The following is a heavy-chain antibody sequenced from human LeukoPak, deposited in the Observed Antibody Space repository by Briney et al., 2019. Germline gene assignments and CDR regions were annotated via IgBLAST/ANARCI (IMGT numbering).Heavy chain of an antibody. Sequence: GSLRLSCAASGFTFSSYAMTWVRQAPGKGLEWVSAISGSGGDTYYADSVKGRFTVSRDNSKNTLYLQINRLRAEDTAVYYCAKDPHSSGPYNWFDPWGQGTLVTVSS. CDR1: GFTFSSYA. D-gene: IGHD6-19*01. CDR2: ISGSGGDT. CDR3: AKDPHSSGPYNWFDP. V-gene: IGHV3-23*01. J-gene: IGHJ5*02.